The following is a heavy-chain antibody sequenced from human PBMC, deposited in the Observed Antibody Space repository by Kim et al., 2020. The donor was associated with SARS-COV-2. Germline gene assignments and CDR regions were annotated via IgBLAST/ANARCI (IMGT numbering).Heavy chain of an antibody. CDR1: GFIFSNFA. D-gene: IGHD2-2*02. CDR2: ISYDGGNK. J-gene: IGHJ4*02. CDR3: ARDQYPRSSCGPIDY. Sequence: GGSLRLSCAASGFIFSNFAMYWVRQTPGRGLEWMATISYDGGNKYYADSVKGRLTISRDNSKNTLFLQMNSLGNEDAALYFCARDQYPRSSCGPIDYWGRGTLVTVSS. V-gene: IGHV3-30-3*01.